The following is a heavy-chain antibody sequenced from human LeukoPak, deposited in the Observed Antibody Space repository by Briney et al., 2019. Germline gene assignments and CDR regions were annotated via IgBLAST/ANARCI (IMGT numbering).Heavy chain of an antibody. CDR3: TTLSIVVAGN. V-gene: IGHV3-15*01. CDR1: GFTFSDAW. CDR2: IKSKSDGGTI. D-gene: IGHD6-19*01. Sequence: GGSLRLSCVGSGFTFSDAWMSWVRQAPGKGLEWVGRIKSKSDGGTIDYAAPVEGRFTISRDDSKNTLYLQMNNLKSDDTAVYYCTTLSIVVAGNWGQGTLVTVSS. J-gene: IGHJ4*02.